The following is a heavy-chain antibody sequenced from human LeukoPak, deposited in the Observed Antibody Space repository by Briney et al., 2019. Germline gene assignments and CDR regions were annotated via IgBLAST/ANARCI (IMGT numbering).Heavy chain of an antibody. CDR3: AKDSTLAAAGVFDY. D-gene: IGHD6-13*01. CDR2: ISSSSSYI. J-gene: IGHJ4*02. CDR1: GFTFSSYS. V-gene: IGHV3-21*04. Sequence: GGSLRLSCAASGFTFSSYSMNWVRQAPGKGLEWVSSISSSSSYIYYADSVKGRFTISRDNAKNSLYLQMNSLGAEDTALYYCAKDSTLAAAGVFDYWGQGTLVTVSS.